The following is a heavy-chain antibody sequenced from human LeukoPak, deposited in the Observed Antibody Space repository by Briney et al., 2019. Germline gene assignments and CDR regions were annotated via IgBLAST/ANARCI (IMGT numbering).Heavy chain of an antibody. J-gene: IGHJ4*02. V-gene: IGHV3-23*01. D-gene: IGHD1-26*01. CDR2: ISGSGGST. CDR3: AKDRSHSGRGFDY. CDR1: GFTFSRYA. Sequence: PGGSLRLSCAASGFTFSRYAMSWVRQAPGKGLEWVSAISGSGGSTYYADSVKGRFTISRDNSKNTLYLQMNSLRAEDTAVYYCAKDRSHSGRGFDYWGQGTLVTVSS.